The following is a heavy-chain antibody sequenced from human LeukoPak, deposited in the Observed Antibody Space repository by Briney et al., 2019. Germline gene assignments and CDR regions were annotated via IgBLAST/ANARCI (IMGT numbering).Heavy chain of an antibody. CDR3: ARDLGSSWFEPLDY. J-gene: IGHJ4*02. CDR2: VYHSGST. D-gene: IGHD6-13*01. Sequence: KASETLSLTCAVSGGSISSSAWWSWVRQPPGKGLEWIGEVYHSGSTNYNSFLKSRVTISVDESKNQFSLKLTSATAADTAVYYCARDLGSSWFEPLDYWGQGILVIVSS. CDR1: GGSISSSAW. V-gene: IGHV4-4*02.